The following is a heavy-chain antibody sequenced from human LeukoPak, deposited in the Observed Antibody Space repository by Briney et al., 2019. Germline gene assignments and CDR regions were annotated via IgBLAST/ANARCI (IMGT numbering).Heavy chain of an antibody. CDR2: INPISGGT. J-gene: IGHJ3*02. D-gene: IGHD3-22*01. V-gene: IGHV1-2*04. Sequence: ASVKVSCKASGYTFTNYYIHWVRQAPGQGLEWMGWINPISGGTNYAQTFQGWVTMTRDTSISTAYTELRLRSDDTAIYYCAREGYDLDAFDIWGQGTMVTVSS. CDR1: GYTFTNYY. CDR3: AREGYDLDAFDI.